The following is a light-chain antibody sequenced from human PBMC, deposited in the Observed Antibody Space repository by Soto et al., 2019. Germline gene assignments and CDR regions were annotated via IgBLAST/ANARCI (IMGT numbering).Light chain of an antibody. CDR2: DAS. CDR3: QQYGSSPWT. Sequence: VMTQSPGTLSVSPGETATLSCGTSQSVSTNLAWYQQKPGQPPRLLIYDASSRATGIPDRFSGSGSGTDFTLTISRLEPEDFAVYYCQQYGSSPWTFGQGTKVDIK. CDR1: QSVSTN. V-gene: IGKV3-20*01. J-gene: IGKJ1*01.